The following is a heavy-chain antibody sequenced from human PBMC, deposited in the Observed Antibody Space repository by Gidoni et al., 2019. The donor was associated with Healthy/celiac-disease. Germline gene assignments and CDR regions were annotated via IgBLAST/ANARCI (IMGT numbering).Heavy chain of an antibody. D-gene: IGHD5-18*01. CDR1: GGSGSRGSYY. Sequence: QVQLQESGPGLVKPSETLSLTCPVSGGSGSRGSYYWSWIRPPPGKGLEWIGYSYQSGSTNQHPYLKGGVIITVETSKNQFSLKLSSGTAADTAVYYCGRTSRGYSYGPPPLWGQGTLVTVSS. CDR2: SYQSGST. J-gene: IGHJ4*02. CDR3: GRTSRGYSYGPPPL. V-gene: IGHV4-61*01.